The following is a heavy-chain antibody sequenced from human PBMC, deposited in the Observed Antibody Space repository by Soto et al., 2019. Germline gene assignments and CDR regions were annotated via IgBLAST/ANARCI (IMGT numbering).Heavy chain of an antibody. Sequence: VGSVRLSCAASGFTFSSYGIHWVRQAPGKGLEWVAVISYDGRNEQYADSVKGRFTIARDNSKNTLYLQMDSLRAEDTAVYYCAKDTYYHDTSGYYIFEYWGQGTLVTVSS. CDR3: AKDTYYHDTSGYYIFEY. CDR1: GFTFSSYG. CDR2: ISYDGRNE. J-gene: IGHJ4*02. V-gene: IGHV3-30*18. D-gene: IGHD3-22*01.